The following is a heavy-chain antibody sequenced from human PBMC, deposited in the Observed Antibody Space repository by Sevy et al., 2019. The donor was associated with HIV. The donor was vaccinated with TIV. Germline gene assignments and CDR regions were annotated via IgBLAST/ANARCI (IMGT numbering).Heavy chain of an antibody. V-gene: IGHV3-30*04. CDR1: GFTFSSYA. D-gene: IGHD3-22*01. J-gene: IGHJ3*02. CDR2: ISYDGSNK. CDR3: AREDYDSSGYYYRGAFDI. Sequence: GGSLRLSCAASGFTFSSYAMQWVRQAPGKGLEWVAVISYDGSNKYYADSVKGRFTISRDNSKNTLYLQMNSLRAEDTAVYYCAREDYDSSGYYYRGAFDIWGQGTMVTVS.